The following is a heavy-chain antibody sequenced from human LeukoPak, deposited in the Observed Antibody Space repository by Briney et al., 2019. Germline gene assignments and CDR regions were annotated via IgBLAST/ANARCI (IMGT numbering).Heavy chain of an antibody. Sequence: QAGGSLRLSCAASGFTFSDYGMHWVRQAPGKGLEWVAFIRNDGSNEYYPDSVKGRFTISRDNSRNALYLQMNSLRPEDTAVYYRAKGGSASHNWFDPWGQGTLVTVSS. J-gene: IGHJ5*02. CDR2: IRNDGSNE. V-gene: IGHV3-30*02. CDR1: GFTFSDYG. CDR3: AKGGSASHNWFDP. D-gene: IGHD2-15*01.